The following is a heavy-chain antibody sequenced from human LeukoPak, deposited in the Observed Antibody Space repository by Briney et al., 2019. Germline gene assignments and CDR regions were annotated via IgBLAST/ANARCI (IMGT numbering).Heavy chain of an antibody. J-gene: IGHJ5*02. CDR1: GFTFSSYG. Sequence: PGGSLRLSCAASGFTFSSYGMHWVRQAPGKGLEWVAFIRYDGSNKYYADSVKGRFTISRDNSKNTLYLQMNSLRAEDTAVYYCAKDPGLGAVAGTSGWFDPWGQGTLVTVSS. D-gene: IGHD6-19*01. CDR3: AKDPGLGAVAGTSGWFDP. CDR2: IRYDGSNK. V-gene: IGHV3-30*02.